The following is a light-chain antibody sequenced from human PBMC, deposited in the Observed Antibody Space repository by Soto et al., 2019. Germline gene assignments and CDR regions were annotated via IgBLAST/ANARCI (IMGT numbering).Light chain of an antibody. J-gene: IGLJ3*02. CDR2: DVN. V-gene: IGLV2-11*01. Sequence: QSALTQPRSVSGPPGQSVTISCTGTSSNVGGYNQVSWYQQHPGKAPKLIIYDVNKRPSGVPNRFSGSKSGNTASLTISGLQAEDEADYYCCSYAGTYTWVFGGGTKLTVL. CDR1: SSNVGGYNQ. CDR3: CSYAGTYTWV.